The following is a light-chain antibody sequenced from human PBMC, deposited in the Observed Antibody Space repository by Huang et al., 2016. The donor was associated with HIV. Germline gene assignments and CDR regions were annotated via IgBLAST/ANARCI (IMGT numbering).Light chain of an antibody. J-gene: IGKJ1*01. V-gene: IGKV4-1*01. Sequence: DIVVTQSPDSLAVSLGERATVNCTSSQSILDSSNNKTCLAWYQHKPGQPPTLRIYWAATREAGVPDRFSGSGSGTHFTLTITSLQAEDVAVYYCHQYYDTPQTFGQGTKVEVK. CDR3: HQYYDTPQT. CDR1: QSILDSSNNKTC. CDR2: WAA.